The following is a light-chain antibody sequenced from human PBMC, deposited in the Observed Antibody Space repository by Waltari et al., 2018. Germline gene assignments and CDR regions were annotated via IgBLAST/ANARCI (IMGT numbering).Light chain of an antibody. V-gene: IGKV1-39*01. J-gene: IGKJ3*01. CDR3: QQSYSTPFT. CDR2: AAS. CDR1: QSISSY. Sequence: DIQMTQSPSSLSASVGDRVTITCRASQSISSYLNWYQQKPGKAPKLLIYAASSWQSGVPSRFSGRGSGTDFTLTISSLQPEDFATYYCQQSYSTPFTFGPGTKVDIK.